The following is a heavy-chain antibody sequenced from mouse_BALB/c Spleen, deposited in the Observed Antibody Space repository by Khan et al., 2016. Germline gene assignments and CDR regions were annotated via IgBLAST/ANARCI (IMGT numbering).Heavy chain of an antibody. J-gene: IGHJ2*01. Sequence: EVQLQESGPGLVKPSQSLSLTCTVTCYSITSDYAWNWIRQFPGNKLEWMGYISYSGSTSYNPSLKSRISITRDTSKNQFFLQLNSVTTEDTATYYCARGYYGSSYFDYWGQGTTLTVSS. CDR3: ARGYYGSSYFDY. D-gene: IGHD1-1*01. CDR2: ISYSGST. V-gene: IGHV3-2*02. CDR1: CYSITSDYA.